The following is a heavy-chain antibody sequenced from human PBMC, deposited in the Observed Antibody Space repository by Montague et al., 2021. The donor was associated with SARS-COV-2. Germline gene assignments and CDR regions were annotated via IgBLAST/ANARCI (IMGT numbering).Heavy chain of an antibody. CDR3: ARGGSFVTIFGVVITDPLFDY. Sequence: SETLSLTCTVSGGSISSSSYYWGWIRQPPGKGLEWIGEINHSGSTNYNPSLKSRVTISVDTSKNQFSLKLSSVTAADTAVYYCARGGSFVTIFGVVITDPLFDYWGQGTLVTVSS. V-gene: IGHV4-39*07. J-gene: IGHJ4*02. CDR2: INHSGST. CDR1: GGSISSSSYY. D-gene: IGHD3-3*01.